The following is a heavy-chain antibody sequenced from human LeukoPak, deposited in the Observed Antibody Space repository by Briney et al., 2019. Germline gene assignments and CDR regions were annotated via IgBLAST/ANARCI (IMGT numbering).Heavy chain of an antibody. CDR1: GYTFTSYY. V-gene: IGHV1-46*01. Sequence: GASVKVSCKASGYTFTSYYMHWVRQAPGQGLEWMGIINPSGGSTSYAQKFQGRVTMTRDTSTSTVYMELSSLRSEGTAVYYCARDFYSSSWYYYYYYMDVWGKGATVTVSS. D-gene: IGHD6-13*01. J-gene: IGHJ6*03. CDR3: ARDFYSSSWYYYYYYMDV. CDR2: INPSGGST.